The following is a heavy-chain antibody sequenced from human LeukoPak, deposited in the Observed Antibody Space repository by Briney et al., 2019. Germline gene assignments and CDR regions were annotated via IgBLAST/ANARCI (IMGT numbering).Heavy chain of an antibody. Sequence: GGSLRLSCAASGFTFSSYAMSWVRQAPGKGLEWVSYISDSGSLIYYADSVKGRFTISRDNVKNSVYLQMNSLSADDTAVYYCSPLRYFDWLFGDFWGQGTLVTVSS. V-gene: IGHV3-48*03. J-gene: IGHJ4*02. CDR2: ISDSGSLI. D-gene: IGHD3-9*01. CDR1: GFTFSSYA. CDR3: SPLRYFDWLFGDF.